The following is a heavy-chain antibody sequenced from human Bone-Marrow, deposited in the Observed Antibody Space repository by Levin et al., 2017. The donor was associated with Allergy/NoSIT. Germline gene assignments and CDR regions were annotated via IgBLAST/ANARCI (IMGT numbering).Heavy chain of an antibody. V-gene: IGHV3-48*01. CDR2: ISSSSSTI. D-gene: IGHD2-2*01. Sequence: LSLTCAASGFTFSSYSMNWVRQAPGKGLEWVSYISSSSSTIYYADSVKGRFTISRDNAKNSLYLQMNSLRAEDTAVYYCASPPFSSTSCYDKYYYGMDVWGQGTTVTVSS. CDR3: ASPPFSSTSCYDKYYYGMDV. CDR1: GFTFSSYS. J-gene: IGHJ6*02.